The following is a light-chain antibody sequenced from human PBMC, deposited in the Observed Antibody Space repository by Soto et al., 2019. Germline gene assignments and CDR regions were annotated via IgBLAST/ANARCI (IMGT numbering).Light chain of an antibody. CDR2: DTS. CDR1: TGAVTSGHY. J-gene: IGLJ1*01. V-gene: IGLV7-46*01. CDR3: LLSDSGTYV. Sequence: QAVVTQEPSLTVSPGGTVTLTCASSTGAVTSGHYPYWFQQRPGQAPRTLIYDTSKKHSWTPARFSGSLLGGKAALTLSGAQPEDEAEYYCLLSDSGTYVFGTGTKLTVL.